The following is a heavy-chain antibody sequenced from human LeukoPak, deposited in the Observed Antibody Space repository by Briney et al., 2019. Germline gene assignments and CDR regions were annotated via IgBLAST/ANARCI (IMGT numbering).Heavy chain of an antibody. D-gene: IGHD3-3*01. J-gene: IGHJ4*02. Sequence: SETLSLTCTVSGGSISSHYWSWIRQPPGKGLEWIGYIYYSGSTNYNPSLKSRVTISVDTSKNQFSLKLSSVTAADTAVYHCAREAPRPDFWSGYYRGQFDYWGQGTLVTVSS. CDR2: IYYSGST. CDR3: AREAPRPDFWSGYYRGQFDY. CDR1: GGSISSHY. V-gene: IGHV4-59*11.